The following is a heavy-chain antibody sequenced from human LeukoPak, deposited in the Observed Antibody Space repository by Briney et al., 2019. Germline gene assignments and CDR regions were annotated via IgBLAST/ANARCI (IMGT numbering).Heavy chain of an antibody. J-gene: IGHJ4*02. CDR3: ASSGSGYNFHDY. Sequence: ASVKVSCKASEYTFTSYYMHWVRQAPGQGLEWMGIINPSGGSTSYAQKFQGRVTMTRDMSTSTIYMELSSLRSEDTAVYYCASSGSGYNFHDYWGQGTLVTVSS. D-gene: IGHD5-12*01. V-gene: IGHV1-46*01. CDR2: INPSGGST. CDR1: EYTFTSYY.